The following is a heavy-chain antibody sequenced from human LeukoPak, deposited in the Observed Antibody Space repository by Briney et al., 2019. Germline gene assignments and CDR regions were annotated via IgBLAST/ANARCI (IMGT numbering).Heavy chain of an antibody. J-gene: IGHJ4*02. D-gene: IGHD4-17*01. CDR2: LSPDGNVR. Sequence: GGSLRLSCAASRLTFSNSWMGWVRQAPGRGVEGLAHLSPDGNVRNYLGSVKGRFSTSRDNAENSVFLQMERLRVDDTAIYYCVRDPLYGAIDYWGQGALVTVSS. CDR1: RLTFSNSW. CDR3: VRDPLYGAIDY. V-gene: IGHV3-7*01.